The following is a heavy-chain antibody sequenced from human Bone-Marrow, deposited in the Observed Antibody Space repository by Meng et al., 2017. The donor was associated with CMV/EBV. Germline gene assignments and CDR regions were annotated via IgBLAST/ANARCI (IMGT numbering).Heavy chain of an antibody. J-gene: IGHJ4*02. CDR2: IQQDGSEK. CDR3: ASGGDLTY. Sequence: GGSLRLSCTVSGDSISSYYWGWVRQAPGKGLEWVANIQQDGSEKYYVDSVKGRFTISRDNAKHSLYLQMNSLRAEDTAVYYCASGGDLTYWGQGTLVTVSS. D-gene: IGHD2-21*02. CDR1: GDSISSYY. V-gene: IGHV3-7*01.